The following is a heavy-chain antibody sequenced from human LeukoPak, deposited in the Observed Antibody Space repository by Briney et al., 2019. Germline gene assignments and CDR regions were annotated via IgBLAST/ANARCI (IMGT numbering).Heavy chain of an antibody. Sequence: GASVKLSCKSSGYTFTNNGISWVRQAPAPGLEWMGWISGYSGNTIYAQKLRGRVTMTTDTSTTTAYMDLRSLISDDTAIYYCARDASADYYYGMDVWGQGTTVTVSS. CDR2: ISGYSGNT. CDR3: ARDASADYYYGMDV. J-gene: IGHJ6*02. V-gene: IGHV1-18*01. CDR1: GYTFTNNG. D-gene: IGHD3-3*01.